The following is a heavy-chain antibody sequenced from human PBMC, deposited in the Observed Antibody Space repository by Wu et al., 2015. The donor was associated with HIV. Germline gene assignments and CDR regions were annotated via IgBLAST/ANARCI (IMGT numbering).Heavy chain of an antibody. CDR1: GGTFDSYG. V-gene: IGHV1-69-2*01. CDR2: VDPRDGET. J-gene: IGHJ4*02. CDR3: ATVSKAR. Sequence: VHLVQFGAEVKKPGSSVKVTCKASGGTFDSYGINWVQQAPGKGLEWMGIVDPRDGETKYAEKFQGRVTITADTSTDTAYMEVTNLRSEDTAVYYCATVSKARWGQGTLVTVSS.